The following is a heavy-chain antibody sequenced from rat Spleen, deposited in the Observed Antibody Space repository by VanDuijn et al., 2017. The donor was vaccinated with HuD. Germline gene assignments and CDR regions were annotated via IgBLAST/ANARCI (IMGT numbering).Heavy chain of an antibody. CDR2: ISYDGSST. D-gene: IGHD2-7*01. Sequence: EVQLVESGGGLVQPGRSLKVSCAASGFTFSDYNMAWVRQAPTKGLEWVATISYDGSSTYYRDSVKGRFTVSRNNAKSTLYLEMDSLRSEDTATYYCVRQGYLRAGYFDFWGPGTMVTVSS. CDR3: VRQGYLRAGYFDF. J-gene: IGHJ1*01. CDR1: GFTFSDYN. V-gene: IGHV5-7*01.